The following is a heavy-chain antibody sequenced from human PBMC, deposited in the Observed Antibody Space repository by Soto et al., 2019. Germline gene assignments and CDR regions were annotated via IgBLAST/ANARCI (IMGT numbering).Heavy chain of an antibody. Sequence: QVQLQQWGAGLLKPSETLSLTCAVYGGSFSGYYWSWIRQPPGNALEWIGEINHSGSTNYNPSLKSRVTISVDTSKNQFSLKLSSVAAADTAVYYCARSGRKYYGSGSFGVDYWGQGTLVTVSS. CDR1: GGSFSGYY. V-gene: IGHV4-34*01. CDR3: ARSGRKYYGSGSFGVDY. CDR2: INHSGST. D-gene: IGHD3-10*01. J-gene: IGHJ4*02.